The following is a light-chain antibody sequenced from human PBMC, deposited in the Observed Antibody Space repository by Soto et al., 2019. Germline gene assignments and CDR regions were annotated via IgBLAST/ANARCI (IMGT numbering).Light chain of an antibody. Sequence: SALTQPPSVSAATGQKVTISCSGSSSNIGGNSVSWYQQLPGTAPKLLIYDDNKRPSGIPDRFSGSKSGTSATLGITGFQTGDEADYYCGSWDSSLSAYVFGTGTKVNVL. J-gene: IGLJ1*01. CDR1: SSNIGGNS. V-gene: IGLV1-51*01. CDR3: GSWDSSLSAYV. CDR2: DDN.